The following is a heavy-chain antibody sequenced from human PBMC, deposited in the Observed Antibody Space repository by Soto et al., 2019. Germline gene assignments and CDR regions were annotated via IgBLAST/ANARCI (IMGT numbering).Heavy chain of an antibody. D-gene: IGHD6-6*01. J-gene: IGHJ6*03. Sequence: ASVKVSCKASGYTFTGYYMHWVRQAPGQGLEWMGWINPNSGGTNYAQKFQGWVTMTRDTSISTAYMELSRLRSDDTAVYYCAGDYSSSSPYYYMDVWGKGTTVTVS. CDR1: GYTFTGYY. V-gene: IGHV1-2*04. CDR2: INPNSGGT. CDR3: AGDYSSSSPYYYMDV.